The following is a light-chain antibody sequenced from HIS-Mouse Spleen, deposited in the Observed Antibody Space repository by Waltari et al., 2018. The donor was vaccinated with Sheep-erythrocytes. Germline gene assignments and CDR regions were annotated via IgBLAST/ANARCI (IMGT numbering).Light chain of an antibody. Sequence: SYELTQPPSVSVSPGQTASITCSGDKLGDKYACWYDQKPGQSPVLVIYQDSKRPSGIPERFSGCNSGNTATLTISGTQAMDEADYYCQAWDSSTVVFGGGTKLTVL. V-gene: IGLV3-1*01. CDR3: QAWDSSTVV. J-gene: IGLJ2*01. CDR2: QDS. CDR1: KLGDKY.